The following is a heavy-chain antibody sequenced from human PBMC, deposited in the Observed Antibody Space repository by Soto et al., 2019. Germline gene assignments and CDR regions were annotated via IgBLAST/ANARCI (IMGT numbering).Heavy chain of an antibody. CDR1: GGPMNNYY. Sequence: QVQLQESGPGLVKPSETLSLTCTISGGPMNNYYCSWFRQPRGQGLEWIGYMGYNGFTRYNPSLGSRVSVSLDTAKNQFSLNLSFVTAADTALYYCARQGFGELHGLVDVWGQGITVTVSS. D-gene: IGHD3-10*01. CDR3: ARQGFGELHGLVDV. CDR2: MGYNGFT. J-gene: IGHJ6*02. V-gene: IGHV4-59*08.